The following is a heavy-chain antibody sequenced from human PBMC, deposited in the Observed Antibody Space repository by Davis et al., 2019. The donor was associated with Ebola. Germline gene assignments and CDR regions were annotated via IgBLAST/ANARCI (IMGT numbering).Heavy chain of an antibody. Sequence: SETLSLTCSVSGGSISSYFWSWIRQTPGKGLEWIGYIYYSGSANYNPSLKSRVTISVDASKNQFSLTLSSVTAADTAVYYCAAVRSSGYYGVMGYFDFWGQGTLVTVSS. CDR2: IYYSGSA. CDR3: AAVRSSGYYGVMGYFDF. CDR1: GGSISSYF. J-gene: IGHJ4*02. D-gene: IGHD3-22*01. V-gene: IGHV4-59*01.